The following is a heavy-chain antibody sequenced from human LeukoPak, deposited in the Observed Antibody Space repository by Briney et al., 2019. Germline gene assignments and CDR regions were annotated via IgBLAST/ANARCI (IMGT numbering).Heavy chain of an antibody. D-gene: IGHD6-19*01. Sequence: PGGSLRLSCAASGFTFSSYAMSWVRQAPGKGLEWVAVIWYGGSNKYYADSVKGRFTISRDNSKNTLYLQMNSLRAEDTAVYYCAKSGSSGWYGGPIDYWGQGTLVTVSS. CDR3: AKSGSSGWYGGPIDY. J-gene: IGHJ4*02. CDR2: IWYGGSNK. CDR1: GFTFSSYA. V-gene: IGHV3-30*02.